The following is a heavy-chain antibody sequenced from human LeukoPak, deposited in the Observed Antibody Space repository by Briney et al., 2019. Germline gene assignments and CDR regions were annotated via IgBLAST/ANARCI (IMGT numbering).Heavy chain of an antibody. D-gene: IGHD2-2*01. CDR2: INPSGGST. Sequence: GAPVKVSCKASGYTFTSYYMHWVRQAPGQGLEWMGIINPSGGSTSYAQKFQGRVTMTRDTSTSTVYMELSSLRSEDTAVYYCARDLLDCSSTSCSHTYYYYYGMDVWGQGTTVTVSS. J-gene: IGHJ6*02. CDR1: GYTFTSYY. V-gene: IGHV1-46*01. CDR3: ARDLLDCSSTSCSHTYYYYYGMDV.